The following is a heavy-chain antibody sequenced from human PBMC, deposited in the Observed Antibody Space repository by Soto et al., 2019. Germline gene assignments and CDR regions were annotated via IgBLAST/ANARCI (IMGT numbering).Heavy chain of an antibody. CDR3: AGEATGSRYFDL. V-gene: IGHV3-11*06. Sequence: VQLVESGGGLVKPGGSLRVSCVASGFTFSDYYMIWIRQAPGKGLEWVSYIASGGSNTNHADAVKGRFTISRDNAKNSLYLQMNCLGGDDTAVYYCAGEATGSRYFDLWGRGTLVSVSS. J-gene: IGHJ2*01. CDR1: GFTFSDYY. CDR2: IASGGSNT.